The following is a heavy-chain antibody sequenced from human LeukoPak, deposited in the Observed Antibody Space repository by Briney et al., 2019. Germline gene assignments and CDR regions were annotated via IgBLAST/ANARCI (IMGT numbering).Heavy chain of an antibody. CDR2: IYYSGST. V-gene: IGHV4-61*05. J-gene: IGHJ4*02. Sequence: SETLSLTCTVSGGSISSSSYYWGWIRQPPGKGLEWIGYIYYSGSTNYNPSLKSRVTISVDTSKNQFSLKLSSVTAADTAVYYCARVGSSGGGDYWGQGTLVTVSS. D-gene: IGHD2-15*01. CDR1: GGSISSSSYY. CDR3: ARVGSSGGGDY.